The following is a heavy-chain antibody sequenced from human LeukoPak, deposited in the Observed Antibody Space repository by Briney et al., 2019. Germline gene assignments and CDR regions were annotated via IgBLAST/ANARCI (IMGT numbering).Heavy chain of an antibody. V-gene: IGHV4-30-2*02. CDR1: GGSISSGGYS. CDR2: IYHSGST. J-gene: IGHJ6*02. Sequence: SETLSLTCAVSGGSISSGGYSWSWIRQPPGKGLEWIGYIYHSGSTYYNPSLKSRVTISMDTSKNQFSLKLSSVTAADTAVYYCARTSRHFYGSGSNLTPWPADMDVWGQGTTVTVSS. D-gene: IGHD3-10*01. CDR3: ARTSRHFYGSGSNLTPWPADMDV.